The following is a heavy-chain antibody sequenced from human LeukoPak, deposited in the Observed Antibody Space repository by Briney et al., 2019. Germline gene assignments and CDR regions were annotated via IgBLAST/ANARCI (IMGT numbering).Heavy chain of an antibody. V-gene: IGHV4-34*01. CDR1: GESFSGYY. CDR2: INHSGST. CDR3: ARAPTTVTTKGLGYYYYYGMDV. Sequence: SETLSLTCAVYGESFSGYYWSWIRQPPGKGLEWIGEINHSGSTNYNPSLKSRVTISVDTSKNQFSLKLSSVTAADTAVYYCARAPTTVTTKGLGYYYYYGMDVWGKGTTVTVSS. D-gene: IGHD4-17*01. J-gene: IGHJ6*04.